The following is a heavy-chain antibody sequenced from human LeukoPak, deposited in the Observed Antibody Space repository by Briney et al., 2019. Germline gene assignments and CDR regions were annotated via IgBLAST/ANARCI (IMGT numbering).Heavy chain of an antibody. CDR1: GFTFSSYE. V-gene: IGHV3-48*03. D-gene: IGHD3-22*01. CDR2: ISSSGSTI. CDR3: ARDRYDSSGIFGY. Sequence: GGSLRLSCAASGFTFSSYEMNWVRQAPGKGLEWVSYISSSGSTIYYADSVKGRFTISRDNAKNSLYLQMNSLRAEDTAVYYCARDRYDSSGIFGYWGQGTLVTVSS. J-gene: IGHJ4*02.